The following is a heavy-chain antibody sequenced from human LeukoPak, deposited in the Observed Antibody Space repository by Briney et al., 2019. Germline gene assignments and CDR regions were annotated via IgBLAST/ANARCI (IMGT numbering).Heavy chain of an antibody. J-gene: IGHJ4*02. CDR2: IGGGGEST. Sequence: GGSPRLSCAASGFTFSSYAMSWVRQAPGKGLEWVSTIGGGGESTYYADSVKGRFTISRDNAKNSLYLQMNSLRAEDTAVYYCARPYSSGWYGGFNFWGQGTLVTVSS. V-gene: IGHV3-23*01. CDR3: ARPYSSGWYGGFNF. CDR1: GFTFSSYA. D-gene: IGHD6-19*01.